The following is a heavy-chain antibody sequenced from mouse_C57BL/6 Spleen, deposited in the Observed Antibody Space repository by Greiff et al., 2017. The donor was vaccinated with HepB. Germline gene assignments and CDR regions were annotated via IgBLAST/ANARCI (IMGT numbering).Heavy chain of an antibody. J-gene: IGHJ3*01. CDR3: ASGNPAY. Sequence: VQLQQSGAELVRPGASVKLSCKASGYTFTDYYINWVKQRPGQGLEWIARIYPGSGNTYYNEKFKGKATLTAEKSSSTAYMQLSSLTSEDSAVYFCASGNPAYWGQGTLVTVSA. V-gene: IGHV1-76*01. CDR2: IYPGSGNT. CDR1: GYTFTDYY. D-gene: IGHD3-1*01.